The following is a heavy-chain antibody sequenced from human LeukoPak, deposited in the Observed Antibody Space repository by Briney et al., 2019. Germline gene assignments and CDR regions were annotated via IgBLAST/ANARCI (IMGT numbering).Heavy chain of an antibody. CDR1: GFTFSSYD. J-gene: IGHJ4*02. CDR3: AKERQGGNSYGDEAFYFDY. Sequence: PGGSLRLSCAASGFTFSSYDIHWVRQATGKGLEWVSGIGTAGEIYYPGSVKGRFTISRENAKNSLYLQMHNLRAEDTAIYYCAKERQGGNSYGDEAFYFDYWGQGTLVTVSS. V-gene: IGHV3-13*01. CDR2: IGTAGEI. D-gene: IGHD4-23*01.